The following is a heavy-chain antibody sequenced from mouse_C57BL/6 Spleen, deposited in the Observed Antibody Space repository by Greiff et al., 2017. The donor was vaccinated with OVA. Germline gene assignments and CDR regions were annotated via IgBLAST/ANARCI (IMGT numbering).Heavy chain of an antibody. CDR1: GFTFSNYW. J-gene: IGHJ2*01. V-gene: IGHV6-3*01. D-gene: IGHD1-2*01. CDR2: IRLKSDNYAT. CDR3: TGGYYFDY. Sequence: DVKLQESGGGLVQPGGSMKLSCVASGFTFSNYWMNWVRQSPEKGLEWVAQIRLKSDNYATHYAEAVKGRFTISREDSKSSVYLQMNNLRAEDTGSYYCTGGYYFDYWGQGTTLTVSS.